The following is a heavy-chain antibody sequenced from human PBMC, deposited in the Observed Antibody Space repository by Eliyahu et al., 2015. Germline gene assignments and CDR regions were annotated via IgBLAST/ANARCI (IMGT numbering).Heavy chain of an antibody. CDR2: VYHTGTT. V-gene: IGHV4-4*02. D-gene: IGHD2/OR15-2a*01. J-gene: IGHJ3*01. CDR3: ASAVYRILGTIPGANDAFDV. CDR1: GDPITSRYW. Sequence: QVQLQESGPGLVKPSGTLSLTCSVSGDPITSRYWWNWIRQSPGKGLEWIAEVYHTGTTNHNPSLKSRVTMSVDRSKNQFSLHLTSVTAADTAVYYCASAVYRILGTIPGANDAFDVWGQGTMVTVSS.